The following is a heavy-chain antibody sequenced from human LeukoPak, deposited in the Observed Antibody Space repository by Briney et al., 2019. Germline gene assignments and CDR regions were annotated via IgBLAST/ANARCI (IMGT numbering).Heavy chain of an antibody. CDR2: ITPILGIA. V-gene: IGHV1-69*10. D-gene: IGHD3-22*01. CDR3: ASQDSSGYYLIDY. J-gene: IGHJ4*02. CDR1: GGTFSSYA. Sequence: SVKVSCKASGGTFSSYALSWGRQAPGQGLEWIGGITPILGIANYAQDLQGRVTITADKSTNTAYMELSSLRSEDTAVYYCASQDSSGYYLIDYWGQGTLVTVSS.